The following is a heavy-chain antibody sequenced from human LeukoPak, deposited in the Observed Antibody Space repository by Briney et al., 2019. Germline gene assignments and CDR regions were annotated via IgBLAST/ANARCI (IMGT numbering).Heavy chain of an antibody. D-gene: IGHD6-19*01. CDR3: ARRLRDYSSASGGMDV. CDR2: VYYTGTT. V-gene: IGHV4-59*08. CDR1: GGSISNYY. Sequence: SETLSLTCTVSGGSISNYYWSWIRQSPAKGLEWIGYVYYTGTTNYNPSLKSRLTMSVDTSKNQFSLSLSSVTAADTAVYYCARRLRDYSSASGGMDVWGQGTTVTVSS. J-gene: IGHJ6*02.